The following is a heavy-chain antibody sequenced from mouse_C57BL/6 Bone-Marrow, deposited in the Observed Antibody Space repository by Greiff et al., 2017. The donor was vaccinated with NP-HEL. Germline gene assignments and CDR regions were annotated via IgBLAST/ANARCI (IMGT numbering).Heavy chain of an antibody. CDR1: GYTFTDYY. CDR3: ASLITTVPHFDY. J-gene: IGHJ2*01. Sequence: VQLKESGPVLVKPGASVKMSCKASGYTFTDYYMNWVKQSHGKSLEWIGVINPYNGGTSYNQKFKGKATLTVDKSSSTAYMELNSLTSEDSAVYYCASLITTVPHFDYWGQGTTLTVSS. V-gene: IGHV1-19*01. D-gene: IGHD1-1*01. CDR2: INPYNGGT.